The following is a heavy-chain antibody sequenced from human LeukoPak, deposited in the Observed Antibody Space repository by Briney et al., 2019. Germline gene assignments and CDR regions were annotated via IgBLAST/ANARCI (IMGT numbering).Heavy chain of an antibody. CDR1: GGSFSGYY. V-gene: IGHV4-34*01. D-gene: IGHD6-19*01. CDR3: ARRGRSGSGWLSDY. CDR2: INDSGST. Sequence: SETLSLTCAVYGGSFSGYYWSWIRQPPGKRLEWIGEINDSGSTNYSPSLKSRVTISVDTSKNQFSLKLNSVTAADTAMYFCARRGRSGSGWLSDYWGRGTLVTVSS. J-gene: IGHJ4*02.